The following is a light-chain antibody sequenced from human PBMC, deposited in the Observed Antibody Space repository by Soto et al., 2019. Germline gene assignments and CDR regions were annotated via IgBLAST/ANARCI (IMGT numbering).Light chain of an antibody. CDR1: QSVSSN. CDR2: GAS. V-gene: IGKV3-15*01. CDR3: QQYNKWPLWT. Sequence: EIVMTQSPATLSVSPGERATLSCRASQSVSSNLAWYQQKLGQAPRLLIYGASTRATGIPARFSGSGSGTESTPTISSLQSEDFAVYHCQQYNKWPLWTFGQGTKVEIK. J-gene: IGKJ1*01.